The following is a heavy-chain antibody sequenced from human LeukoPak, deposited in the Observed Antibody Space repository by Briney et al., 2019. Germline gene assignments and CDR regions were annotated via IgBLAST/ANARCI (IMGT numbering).Heavy chain of an antibody. CDR3: AKRSSSWYNRVSYYYMDV. D-gene: IGHD6-13*01. CDR2: ISGSGGST. Sequence: ETLSLTCTVSGGSNNSYYWSWIRQPPGKGLEWVSAISGSGGSTYYADSVKGRFTISGDNSKNTLYLQMNSLRAEDTAVYYCAKRSSSWYNRVSYYYMDVWGKGTTVTVSS. V-gene: IGHV3-23*01. CDR1: GGSNNSYY. J-gene: IGHJ6*03.